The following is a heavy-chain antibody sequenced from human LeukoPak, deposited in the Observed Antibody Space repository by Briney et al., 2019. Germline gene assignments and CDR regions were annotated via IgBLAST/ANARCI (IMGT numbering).Heavy chain of an antibody. CDR1: GGSFSGYY. V-gene: IGHV4-34*01. D-gene: IGHD3-3*01. Sequence: SETLSLTCAVYGGSFSGYYWSWIRQPPGKGLEWIGEINHSGSTNYNPSLKSRVTISVDTSKNQFSLKLSSVTAADTAVYYCARHGGFHYDFWSGYPTDYWGQGTLVTVSS. CDR3: ARHGGFHYDFWSGYPTDY. J-gene: IGHJ4*02. CDR2: INHSGST.